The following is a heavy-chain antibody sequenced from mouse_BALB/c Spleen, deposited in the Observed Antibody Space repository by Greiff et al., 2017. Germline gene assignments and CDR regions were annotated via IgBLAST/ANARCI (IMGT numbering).Heavy chain of an antibody. V-gene: IGHV5-17*02. D-gene: IGHD2-14*01. Sequence: EVQRVESGGGLVQPGGSRKLSCAASGFTFSSFGMHWVRQAPEKGLEWVAYISSGSSTIYYADTVKGRFTISRDNPKNTLFLQMTSLRSEDTAMYYCAAYYRYAMDYWGQGTSVTVSS. CDR1: GFTFSSFG. CDR3: AAYYRYAMDY. J-gene: IGHJ4*01. CDR2: ISSGSSTI.